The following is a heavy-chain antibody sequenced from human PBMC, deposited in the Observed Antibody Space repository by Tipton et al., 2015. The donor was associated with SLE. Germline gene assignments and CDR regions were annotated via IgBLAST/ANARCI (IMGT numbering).Heavy chain of an antibody. CDR1: GGSIHCYY. CDR2: FHFSGIL. J-gene: IGHJ3*01. CDR3: SSRNWDETFDV. Sequence: TLSLTCTVSGGSIHCYYWTWVRQPAGKGLEWIGYFHFSGILNYNPSLKSRVTMSGDTSKNQCSLSLRSVTAAGTAVYFCSSRNWDETFDVWGQGTMVTVSS. D-gene: IGHD7-27*01. V-gene: IGHV4-59*08.